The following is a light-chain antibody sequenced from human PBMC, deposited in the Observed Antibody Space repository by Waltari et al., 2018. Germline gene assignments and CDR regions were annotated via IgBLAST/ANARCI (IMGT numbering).Light chain of an antibody. J-gene: IGKJ4*01. V-gene: IGKV3-20*01. CDR3: QQYALLPLT. CDR2: GAS. Sequence: EIVLTQSPGTLSLSPGDRATLSCRASQNVVSNYLACDQQKPGQAPRLLISGASSRATGIPERFSGSGSGTDFTLTISRLEPEDFAVYYCQQYALLPLTFGGGAKVEIK. CDR1: QNVVSNY.